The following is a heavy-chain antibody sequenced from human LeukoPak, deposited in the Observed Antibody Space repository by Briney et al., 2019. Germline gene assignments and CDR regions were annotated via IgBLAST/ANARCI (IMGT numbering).Heavy chain of an antibody. CDR1: GGSVNSGSYY. J-gene: IGHJ4*02. D-gene: IGHD6-19*01. CDR2: IYYSGST. Sequence: SETLSLTCTVSGGSVNSGSYYWSWIRQPPGKGLEWIGYIYYSGSTSYNPPLKSRVTISVDTSKNHFSLKLSSVTAADTAVYYCARAKSYSRAWYPDYWGQGILVTVSS. V-gene: IGHV4-61*03. CDR3: ARAKSYSRAWYPDY.